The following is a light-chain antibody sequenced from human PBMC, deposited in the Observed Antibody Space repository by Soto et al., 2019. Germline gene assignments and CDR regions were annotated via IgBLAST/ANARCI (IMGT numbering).Light chain of an antibody. V-gene: IGKV3-20*01. CDR3: QQYGAPPLT. Sequence: ESVLTQSPDTLALSPGERATLSCRASQNIYINSLAWYQQRPGQAPRLLIYGGSTRATAVPDRFSGSGSGTAFALTISRLEPEDFAVYYCQQYGAPPLTFGPGTKVD. CDR1: QNIYINS. J-gene: IGKJ3*01. CDR2: GGS.